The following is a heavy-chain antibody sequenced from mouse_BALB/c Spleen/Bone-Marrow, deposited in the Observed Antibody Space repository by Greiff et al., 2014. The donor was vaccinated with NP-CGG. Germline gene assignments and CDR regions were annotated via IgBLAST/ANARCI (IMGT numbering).Heavy chain of an antibody. D-gene: IGHD1-2*01. CDR2: ISYSGST. CDR1: GYSITSDYV. J-gene: IGHJ4*01. Sequence: EVQLQQSGPGLVKPSQSLSLTCTVTGYSITSDYVWNWIRQFPGNKLEWMGYISYSGSTSYNPSLKSRISITRDTSKNQFFLQLNSVTTEDTATYYRARRITTAHYYAMDYWGQGTSVTVSS. V-gene: IGHV3-2*02. CDR3: ARRITTAHYYAMDY.